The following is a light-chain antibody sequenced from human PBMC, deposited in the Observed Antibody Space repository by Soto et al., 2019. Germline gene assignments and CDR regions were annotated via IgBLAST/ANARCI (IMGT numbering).Light chain of an antibody. Sequence: EMVLTQSPATLSLSPGERATLSCSASQSVSSYLAWYQQKPGQAPRLLIYDASNRATGIPARFSGSGSGTDFTLTISSLEPEDFAVYYCQQRSNWPRTFGQGTKV. CDR2: DAS. V-gene: IGKV3-11*01. CDR3: QQRSNWPRT. J-gene: IGKJ1*01. CDR1: QSVSSY.